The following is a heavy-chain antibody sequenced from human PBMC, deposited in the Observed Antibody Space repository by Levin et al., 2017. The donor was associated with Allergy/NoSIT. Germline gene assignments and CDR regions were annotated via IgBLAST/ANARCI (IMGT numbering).Heavy chain of an antibody. Sequence: PGGSLRLSCAASGFTFSAFAMHWVRQAPGKGLEWVAAISDDGTIQFYADSVEGRFTISRDNSKNTLDLLMNSLRAEDTALYFCAKDTFCHPCMGGGSGPGRGVIDYWGQGALVTVSS. CDR3: AKDTFCHPCMGGGSGPGRGVIDY. J-gene: IGHJ4*02. D-gene: IGHD2-15*01. V-gene: IGHV3-30-3*01. CDR2: ISDDGTIQ. CDR1: GFTFSAFA.